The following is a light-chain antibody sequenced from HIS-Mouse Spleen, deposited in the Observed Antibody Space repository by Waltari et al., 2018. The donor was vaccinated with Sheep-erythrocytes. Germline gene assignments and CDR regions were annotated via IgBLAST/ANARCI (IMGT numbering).Light chain of an antibody. CDR1: QSVLYSSNNKKY. J-gene: IGKJ4*01. V-gene: IGKV4-1*01. Sequence: DIVMTQSPDSLAVSLGERATINCKSSQSVLYSSNNKKYLAWYQQKPGQSTKLLIDWASTRESGVPDRFSGSGSGTEFTLTISSLQAEDVAVYYCQQYYSTPLTFGGGTKVEIK. CDR2: WAS. CDR3: QQYYSTPLT.